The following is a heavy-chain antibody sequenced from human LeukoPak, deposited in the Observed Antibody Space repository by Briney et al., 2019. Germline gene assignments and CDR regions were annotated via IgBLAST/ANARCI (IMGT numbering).Heavy chain of an antibody. CDR1: GFTFSSYG. Sequence: PGGSLRLSCAASGFTFSSYGMHWVRQAPGKGLEWVAVISYDGSNKCYADSVKGRFTISRDNSKNTLYLQMNSLRAEDTAVYYCAKGGIAVAVIDYWGQGTLVTVSS. V-gene: IGHV3-30*18. J-gene: IGHJ4*02. CDR2: ISYDGSNK. CDR3: AKGGIAVAVIDY. D-gene: IGHD6-19*01.